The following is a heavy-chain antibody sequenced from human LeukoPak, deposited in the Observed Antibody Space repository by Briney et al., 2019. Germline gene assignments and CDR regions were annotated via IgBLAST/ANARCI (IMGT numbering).Heavy chain of an antibody. J-gene: IGHJ4*02. Sequence: GGSLRLSCVASGTTFSYAWMVWVRQAPGKGLEWVGRIKSKADGATTDYGVPVKDRFTISRDDSKNTLYLQMNSLKTEDTAVYYCTKDLPYTRGWALNYWGQGTLVTVSS. D-gene: IGHD6-19*01. CDR2: IKSKADGATT. CDR1: GTTFSYAW. CDR3: TKDLPYTRGWALNY. V-gene: IGHV3-15*01.